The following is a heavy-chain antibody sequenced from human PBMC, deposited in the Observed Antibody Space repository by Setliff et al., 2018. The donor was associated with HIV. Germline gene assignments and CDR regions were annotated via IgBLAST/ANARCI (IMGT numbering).Heavy chain of an antibody. Sequence: ASVKVSCKASGYRFARYGLSWVRQAPGQGLEWMGWISGFNGNTKYAQSFQDRVAMTTETATSTAYMEMRSLRSDDTAVYFCARVPYRSAWFSGGHDAFDSWGQGTMVTVSS. CDR3: ARVPYRSAWFSGGHDAFDS. CDR2: ISGFNGNT. J-gene: IGHJ3*02. D-gene: IGHD6-19*01. CDR1: GYRFARYG. V-gene: IGHV1-18*01.